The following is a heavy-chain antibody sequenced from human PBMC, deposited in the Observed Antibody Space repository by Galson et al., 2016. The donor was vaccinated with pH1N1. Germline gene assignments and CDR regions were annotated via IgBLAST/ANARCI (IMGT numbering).Heavy chain of an antibody. CDR2: IDPNDSNT. D-gene: IGHD3-16*01. CDR1: GNSFTSSW. J-gene: IGHJ5*02. V-gene: IGHV5-10-1*01. CDR3: ASHSGDRGSWFDL. Sequence: QSGAEVKKPGESLRISCKGSGNSFTSSWISWVRQMPGKGLEWMGMIDPNDSNTKYSPSFQGHVTLSSDRSISTAYLQWSSLKASDTAIYFCASHSGDRGSWFDLWGQGTLVTVSS.